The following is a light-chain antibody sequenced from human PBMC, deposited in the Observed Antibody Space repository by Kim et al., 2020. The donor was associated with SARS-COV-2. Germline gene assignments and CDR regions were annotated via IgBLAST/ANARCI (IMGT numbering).Light chain of an antibody. CDR1: QSISRY. CDR2: DAS. J-gene: IGKJ4*01. Sequence: EIVLTQSPVILSLSPGERATLSCRASQSISRYITWYQHKPGQAPRLLIYDASNRATGIPARFSGSGSGTDFTLTISSLQSEDFAVYYCQQRNNWPHLTFGGGTKVDIK. V-gene: IGKV3-11*01. CDR3: QQRNNWPHLT.